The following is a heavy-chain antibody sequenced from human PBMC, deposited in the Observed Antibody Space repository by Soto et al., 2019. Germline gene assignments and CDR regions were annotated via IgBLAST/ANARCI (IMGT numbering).Heavy chain of an antibody. V-gene: IGHV3-15*07. J-gene: IGHJ4*02. D-gene: IGHD3-3*01. CDR3: TTEGYDFNYFDY. CDR1: SVSNAW. Sequence: SVSNAWMNWVRQAPGKGLEWVGRIKSKTDGGTTDYAAPVKGRFNISRDDSKNTLYLQMNSLKTEDTAVYYCTTEGYDFNYFDYWGQGTLVTVSS. CDR2: IKSKTDGGTT.